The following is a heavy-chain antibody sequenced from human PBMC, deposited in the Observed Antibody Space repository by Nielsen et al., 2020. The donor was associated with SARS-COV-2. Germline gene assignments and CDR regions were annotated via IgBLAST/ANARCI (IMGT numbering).Heavy chain of an antibody. Sequence: SVNVSCMASVYTFTSYYMHWVRQPPGQGLEWMGIINPSGGSTSYAQKFQGRVTMTRDTSTSTVYMELSSLRSEDTAVYYCARAGFLEWNPFDYWGQGTLVTVSS. CDR3: ARAGFLEWNPFDY. CDR1: VYTFTSYY. J-gene: IGHJ4*02. D-gene: IGHD3-3*01. CDR2: INPSGGST. V-gene: IGHV1-46*01.